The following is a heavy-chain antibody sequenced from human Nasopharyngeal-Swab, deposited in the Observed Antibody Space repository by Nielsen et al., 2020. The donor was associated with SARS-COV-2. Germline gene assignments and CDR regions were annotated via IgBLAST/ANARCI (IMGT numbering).Heavy chain of an antibody. J-gene: IGHJ6*03. D-gene: IGHD3-3*01. V-gene: IGHV4-59*08. Sequence: WIRQPPGKGLEGIGYIYYSGSTNYNPSLKSRVTISVDTSKNQFSLKLSSVTAADTAVYYCARASYDFWSGYYLADYMDVWGKGTTVTVSS. CDR3: ARASYDFWSGYYLADYMDV. CDR2: IYYSGST.